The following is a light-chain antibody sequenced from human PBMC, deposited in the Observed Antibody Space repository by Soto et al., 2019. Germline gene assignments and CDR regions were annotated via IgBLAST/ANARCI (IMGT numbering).Light chain of an antibody. V-gene: IGKV3-11*01. J-gene: IGKJ2*01. CDR2: DAS. CDR3: QQRSGWYT. Sequence: DIVLTQPPATLSLSPGERATLSCRASQSVSSYLAWYQQKPGQAPRLLIYDASNRATGIPARFSGSGSGTDFTLTISSLEPEDFAIYYCQQRSGWYTFGQGTKLEIK. CDR1: QSVSSY.